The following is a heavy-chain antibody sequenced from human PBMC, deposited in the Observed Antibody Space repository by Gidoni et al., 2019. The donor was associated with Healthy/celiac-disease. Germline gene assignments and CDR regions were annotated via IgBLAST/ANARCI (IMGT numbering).Heavy chain of an antibody. Sequence: QVQLVQSGAVVKKPGSSVKVSCNASGGTFSRYAISWVRQAPGQGLEWMGGIIPIFGTANYAQKFQGRVTITADESTSTAYMELSSLRSEDTAVYYCARAQDMGSGGSWSDYWGQGTLVTVSS. CDR3: ARAQDMGSGGSWSDY. CDR1: GGTFSRYA. D-gene: IGHD2-15*01. V-gene: IGHV1-69*01. J-gene: IGHJ4*02. CDR2: IIPIFGTA.